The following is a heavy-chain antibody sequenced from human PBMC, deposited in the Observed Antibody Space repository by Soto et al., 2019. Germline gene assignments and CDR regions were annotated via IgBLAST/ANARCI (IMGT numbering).Heavy chain of an antibody. V-gene: IGHV3-23*01. J-gene: IGHJ6*02. Sequence: LRGSVSDSGAAAVNTFGNAALNRVRQAPGKGLEWVSVFGGIGQYTYYADSVRGLSTFSRGNSKNMLYLQMNNLRAEDTAMYFCANGGTSYIYGMEAWGPGISVDVFS. CDR1: VNTFGNAA. CDR3: ANGGTSYIYGMEA. D-gene: IGHD2-15*01. CDR2: FGGIGQYT.